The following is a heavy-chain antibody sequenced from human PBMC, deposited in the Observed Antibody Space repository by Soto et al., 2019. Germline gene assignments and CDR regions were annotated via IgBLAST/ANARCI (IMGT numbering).Heavy chain of an antibody. CDR1: GGTFGSYA. V-gene: IGHV1-69*01. CDR3: AREAPYCTSATCPKFYDMDV. J-gene: IGHJ6*02. CDR2: IVPILNSP. Sequence: QVQLVQSGAEVKKPGSSVKVSCKASGGTFGSYAITWVRRATGQGLEWLGGIVPILNSPAYAQKFQARVVITADETTNSAYEGLNSLRFDDTAVYYCAREAPYCTSATCPKFYDMDVWGQGTTVTVAS. D-gene: IGHD2-2*01.